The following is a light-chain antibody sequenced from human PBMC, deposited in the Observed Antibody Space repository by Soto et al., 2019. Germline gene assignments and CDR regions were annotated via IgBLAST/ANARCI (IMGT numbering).Light chain of an antibody. CDR1: QSISVY. CDR3: QQSYKTLYT. V-gene: IGKV1-39*01. Sequence: DIQMTQSPSSLSASVGDRVTITCRASQSISVYLNWYQQTPGKAPNLLIYAASSLQSGVPSRFSGSGTGTHFTLTISSLQPEDFATYYCQQSYKTLYTFGQGTKLEIK. CDR2: AAS. J-gene: IGKJ2*01.